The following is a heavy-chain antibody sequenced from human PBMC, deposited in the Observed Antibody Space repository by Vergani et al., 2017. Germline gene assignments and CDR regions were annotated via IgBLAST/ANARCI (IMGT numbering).Heavy chain of an antibody. CDR2: IYWNDDK. D-gene: IGHD3-3*01. CDR3: AHETITYDYYYGMDV. V-gene: IGHV2-5*01. J-gene: IGHJ6*02. CDR1: GFSPSTSGVG. Sequence: QLTLKESGPTLVKPTQTLTLTCTFSGFSPSTSGVGVGWIRQAPGKALEWLALIYWNDDKRYSPSLKSRLTITKDTSKNQVVLTMTNMDPVDTATYYCAHETITYDYYYGMDVWGQGTTVTVSS.